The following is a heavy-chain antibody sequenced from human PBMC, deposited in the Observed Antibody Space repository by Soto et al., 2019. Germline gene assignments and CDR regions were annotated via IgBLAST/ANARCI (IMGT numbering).Heavy chain of an antibody. CDR1: GGSISSYY. Sequence: SETLSLTCTVSGGSISSYYWSWIRQPPGKGLEWIGDIYYSGSTNYNPSLKSRVTISVDTSKNQFSLKLSSVTAADTAVYYCARGEYSYGIDYWGQGALVTVSS. CDR2: IYYSGST. V-gene: IGHV4-59*01. CDR3: ARGEYSYGIDY. D-gene: IGHD5-18*01. J-gene: IGHJ4*02.